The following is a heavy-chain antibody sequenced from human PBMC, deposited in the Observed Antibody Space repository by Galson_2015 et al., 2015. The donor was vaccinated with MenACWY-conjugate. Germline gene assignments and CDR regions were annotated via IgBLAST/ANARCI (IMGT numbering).Heavy chain of an antibody. CDR2: IDPVDSNT. V-gene: IGHV5-51*01. J-gene: IGHJ6*02. CDR1: GYSFTNYW. CDR3: ARHPPGGRGMDV. D-gene: IGHD1-26*01. Sequence: QSGAEVKKPGESLKISCKGTGYSFTNYWIAWVRQMPGKGLEWMGLIDPVDSNTRYSPSFQGQVTISADQSISTAYLQWTSLRASDTAMYYCARHPPGGRGMDVWGQGTTVTVSS.